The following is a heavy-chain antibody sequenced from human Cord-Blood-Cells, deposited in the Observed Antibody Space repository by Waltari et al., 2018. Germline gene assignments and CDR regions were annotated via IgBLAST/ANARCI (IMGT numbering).Heavy chain of an antibody. Sequence: QVQLVESGGGVVQPGRSLRLSCAAPGFTSRCYAMPRFRPAPGKGLEWVAVISYDGSNKYYADSVKGRFTISRDNSKNTLYLQMNSLRAEDTAVYYCASDHITIFGVVIRDYWGQGTLVTVSS. CDR2: ISYDGSNK. CDR1: GFTSRCYA. D-gene: IGHD3-3*01. J-gene: IGHJ4*02. CDR3: ASDHITIFGVVIRDY. V-gene: IGHV3-30-3*01.